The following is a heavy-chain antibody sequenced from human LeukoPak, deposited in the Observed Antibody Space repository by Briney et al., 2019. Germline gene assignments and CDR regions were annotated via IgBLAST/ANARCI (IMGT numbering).Heavy chain of an antibody. J-gene: IGHJ4*02. CDR2: ISAWNGNT. V-gene: IGHV1-18*01. D-gene: IGHD3-10*01. Sequence: ASVTVSFKSSGYTFTSYGISWVRQAPGQGLEWMGWISAWNGNTNYAQKLQGRVTMTTDTSTSTAYMELRSLRSDDTAVYYCARGRFGELLMDFWGQGTLVTVSS. CDR1: GYTFTSYG. CDR3: ARGRFGELLMDF.